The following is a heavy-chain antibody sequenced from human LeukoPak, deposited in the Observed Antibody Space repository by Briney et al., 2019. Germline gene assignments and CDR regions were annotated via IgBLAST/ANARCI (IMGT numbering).Heavy chain of an antibody. CDR1: GCSISSSSYY. V-gene: IGHV4-39*01. CDR3: ARVRIKVWFDP. Sequence: SETLSLTCTVSGCSISSSSYYWDWIRQPPGKGLEGIGSIYYSGITYYNPSLKSRVTISVDTSKNQFSLKLTSVTAADTAVYYCARVRIKVWFDPWGQGTLVTVSS. CDR2: IYYSGIT. J-gene: IGHJ5*02.